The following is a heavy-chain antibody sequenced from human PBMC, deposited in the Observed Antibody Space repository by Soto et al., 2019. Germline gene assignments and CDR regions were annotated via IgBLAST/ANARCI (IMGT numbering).Heavy chain of an antibody. Sequence: VQLVESGGGVVQPGRSLRLSCAASGFTFSSYGMHWVRQAPGKGLEWVAVISYDGSNKYYADSVKGRFTISRDNSKNTLYLQMNSLRAEDTAVYYCAKGPRSGWRFDYWGQGTLVTVSS. J-gene: IGHJ4*02. D-gene: IGHD6-19*01. CDR1: GFTFSSYG. V-gene: IGHV3-30*18. CDR3: AKGPRSGWRFDY. CDR2: ISYDGSNK.